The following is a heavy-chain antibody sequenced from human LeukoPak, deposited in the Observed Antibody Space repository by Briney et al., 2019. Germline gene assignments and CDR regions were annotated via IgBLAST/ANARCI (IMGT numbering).Heavy chain of an antibody. J-gene: IGHJ3*02. D-gene: IGHD3-10*01. CDR3: AKDKITLVREVILRDAFDI. V-gene: IGHV3-30*18. CDR1: GFTFSTFG. CDR2: LSYDGTNK. Sequence: GQSLRLSCAASGFTFSTFGMHWVRQAPGKGLEWVALLSYDGTNKYYADSVKGRFTISRDNSKNALFLQMNSLRAEDTAVYFCAKDKITLVREVILRDAFDIWGQGTTVTVSS.